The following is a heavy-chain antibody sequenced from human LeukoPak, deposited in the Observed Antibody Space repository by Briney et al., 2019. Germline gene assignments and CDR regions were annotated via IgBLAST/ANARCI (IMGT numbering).Heavy chain of an antibody. CDR3: AXXXYGDDTGDWFDP. Sequence: PSETLSLTCTVSGGSISSYYWSWIRQPPGKGLEWIGYIYYSGSTNYNPSLKSRVTISVDTSKNQFSLKLSSVTAADTAVYYCAXXXYGDDTGDWFDPWGQGTLVTVSS. V-gene: IGHV4-59*01. CDR2: IYYSGST. J-gene: IGHJ5*02. D-gene: IGHD4-17*01. CDR1: GGSISSYY.